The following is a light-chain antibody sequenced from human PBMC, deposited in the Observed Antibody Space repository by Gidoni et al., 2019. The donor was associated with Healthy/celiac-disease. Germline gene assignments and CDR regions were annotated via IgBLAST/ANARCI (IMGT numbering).Light chain of an antibody. V-gene: IGKV3-20*01. CDR3: QQYGSSPPCS. CDR2: VAS. J-gene: IGKJ2*04. Sequence: ENVLTQSPGTLSVSPGERATLSCRASQSGSSSYLAWYQQKPGQAPRLFSYVASSRHTGIPDRFSGSWSGTDFTLTSSRLEPEDFAVYYCQQYGSSPPCSFGQXTKLEIK. CDR1: QSGSSSY.